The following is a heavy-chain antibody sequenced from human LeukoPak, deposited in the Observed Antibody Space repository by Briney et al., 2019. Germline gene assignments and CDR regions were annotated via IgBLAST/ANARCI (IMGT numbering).Heavy chain of an antibody. D-gene: IGHD3-10*01. CDR1: GFTFSSYD. V-gene: IGHV3-13*01. Sequence: GPLRLSCAASGFTFSSYDMHWVRQATGKGLEWVSAIGTAGDTYYPGSVKGRFTISRENAKNSLYLQMNSLRAGDTAVYYCARGVVFRMVRRYYYMDVWGKGTTVTVSS. CDR2: IGTAGDT. CDR3: ARGVVFRMVRRYYYMDV. J-gene: IGHJ6*03.